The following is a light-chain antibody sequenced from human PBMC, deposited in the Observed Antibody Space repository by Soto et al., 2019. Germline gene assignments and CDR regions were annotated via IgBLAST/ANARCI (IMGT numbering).Light chain of an antibody. Sequence: EIVLTQSPGTLSLSPGERATLSCRASQSVSSSYLAWYQQKPGQAPRLLIYGASSRATGIPDRFSGSGSGTDFTLTLRRLEPEDFAVYYSQQYGITFGQGTKVEIK. J-gene: IGKJ1*01. V-gene: IGKV3-20*01. CDR2: GAS. CDR3: QQYGIT. CDR1: QSVSSSY.